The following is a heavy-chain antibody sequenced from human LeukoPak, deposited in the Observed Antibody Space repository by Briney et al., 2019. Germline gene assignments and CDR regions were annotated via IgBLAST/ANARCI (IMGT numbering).Heavy chain of an antibody. CDR1: GGSISRYY. CDR3: ARSNYGGNSEDY. V-gene: IGHV4-59*12. Sequence: SETLSLTCTVSGGSISRYYGSWIRQSPGKGLEWIGYVYYTGSANYNPSLKSRVTISVDTSKNQFSLKLSSVTAADTAVYYCARSNYGGNSEDYWGQGTLVTVSS. CDR2: VYYTGSA. D-gene: IGHD4-23*01. J-gene: IGHJ4*02.